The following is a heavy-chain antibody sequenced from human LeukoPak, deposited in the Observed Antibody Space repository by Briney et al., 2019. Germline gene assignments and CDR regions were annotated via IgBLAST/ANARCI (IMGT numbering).Heavy chain of an antibody. Sequence: SVKVSCKASGGTFISYAISWVRQAPGQGLEWMGGIIPIFGTANYAQKFQGRVTITADESTSTAYMELSSLRSEDTAVYYCARSPDYGDYYYYGMDVWGQGTTVTVSS. CDR2: IIPIFGTA. J-gene: IGHJ6*02. D-gene: IGHD4-17*01. CDR3: ARSPDYGDYYYYGMDV. CDR1: GGTFISYA. V-gene: IGHV1-69*13.